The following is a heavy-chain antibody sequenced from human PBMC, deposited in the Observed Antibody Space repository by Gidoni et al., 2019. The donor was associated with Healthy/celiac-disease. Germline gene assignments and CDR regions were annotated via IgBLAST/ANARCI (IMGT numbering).Heavy chain of an antibody. J-gene: IGHJ2*01. CDR3: ARAPTGFDL. CDR1: GGSFRGYY. V-gene: IGHV4-34*01. Sequence: QVQLQQWGAGLLKPSETLSLTCAVYGGSFRGYYWSWIRQPPGKGLEWIGEINHSGSTNYNPSLKSRVTISVDTSKNQFSLKLSSVTAADTAVYYCARAPTGFDLWGRGTLVTVSS. CDR2: INHSGST.